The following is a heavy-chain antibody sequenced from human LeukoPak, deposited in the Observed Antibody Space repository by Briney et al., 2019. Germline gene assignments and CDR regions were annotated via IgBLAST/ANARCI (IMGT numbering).Heavy chain of an antibody. J-gene: IGHJ3*02. V-gene: IGHV3-21*01. CDR1: GFTFSSYS. Sequence: GGSLRLSCAASGFTFSSYSMNWVRQAPGKGLEWVSSISSSSSYIYYADSVKGRFTISRDNAENSLYLQMNSLRAEDTAVYYCARTRGYSDAFDIWGQGTMVTVSS. CDR2: ISSSSSYI. D-gene: IGHD5-18*01. CDR3: ARTRGYSDAFDI.